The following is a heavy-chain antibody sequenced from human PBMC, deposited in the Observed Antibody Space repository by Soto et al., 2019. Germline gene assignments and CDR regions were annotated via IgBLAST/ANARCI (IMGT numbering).Heavy chain of an antibody. J-gene: IGHJ4*02. Sequence: GASVKVSCKASGYTFTSYDIIWVRQATGQGLEWMGWMNPSTGNTDSAEKFQGRLTMTRDTSTSTVYMELSSLRSEDTAVYYCARDPTEYYYDSSGDPGDYWGQGTLVTVSS. CDR1: GYTFTSYD. V-gene: IGHV1-8*01. D-gene: IGHD3-22*01. CDR2: MNPSTGNT. CDR3: ARDPTEYYYDSSGDPGDY.